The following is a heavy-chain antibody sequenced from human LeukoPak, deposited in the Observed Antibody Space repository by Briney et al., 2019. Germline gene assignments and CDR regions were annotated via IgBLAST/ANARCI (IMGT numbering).Heavy chain of an antibody. J-gene: IGHJ6*02. Sequence: SETLSLTCAVYGGSFSGYYWSWIRQPPGKGLEWIGEINHSGSTNYNPSLKRRVTISVDTSKNQFSLKLSSVTAADTAVYYCARAPIYDFWSGHYYYYGMDVWGQGTTVTVSS. CDR3: ARAPIYDFWSGHYYYYGMDV. D-gene: IGHD3-3*01. CDR2: INHSGST. CDR1: GGSFSGYY. V-gene: IGHV4-34*01.